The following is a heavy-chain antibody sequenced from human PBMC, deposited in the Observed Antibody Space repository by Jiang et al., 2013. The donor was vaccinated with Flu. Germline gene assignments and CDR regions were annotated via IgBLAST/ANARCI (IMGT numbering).Heavy chain of an antibody. J-gene: IGHJ4*02. CDR1: GGSISSGGYS. V-gene: IGHV4-30-4*07. CDR3: ARGEPPLGRWFGKGPNAHFDY. D-gene: IGHD3-10*01. CDR2: IYYSGST. Sequence: GSGLVKPSQTLSLTCAVSGGSISSGGYSWSWIRQPPGKGLEWIGYIYYSGSTYYNPSLKSRVTISVDTSKNQFSLKLSSVTAADTAVYYCARGEPPLGRWFGKGPNAHFDYWGQGTLVTVSS.